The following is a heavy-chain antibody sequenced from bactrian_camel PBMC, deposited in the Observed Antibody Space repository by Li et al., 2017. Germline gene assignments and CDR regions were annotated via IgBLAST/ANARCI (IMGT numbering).Heavy chain of an antibody. CDR1: GYTASPNC. Sequence: LVESGGGSVQAGGSLRLSCTASGYTASPNCMGWFRQAPGKEREGVAAIAPSTGSTYYDDSVKGRFTVSHVNANNTLHLQMNSLKPEDTAVYYCAADSYAVCWYGGSWGQGTQVTVS. CDR2: IAPSTGST. J-gene: IGHJ4*01. V-gene: IGHV3S28*01. CDR3: AADSYAVCWYGGS. D-gene: IGHD6*01.